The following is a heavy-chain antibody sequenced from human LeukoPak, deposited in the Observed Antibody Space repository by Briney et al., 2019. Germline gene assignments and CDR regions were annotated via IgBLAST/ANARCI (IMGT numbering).Heavy chain of an antibody. CDR2: IYPGDSET. CDR1: GYSFTIDW. CDR3: ARHYCSSTSCSNWFDP. J-gene: IGHJ5*02. Sequence: GESLKISCKGSGYSFTIDWIGWVRQMPRQGRGWMGSIYPGDSETRYSPSFQGQVTTSADKSISTAYLQWSSLKASDTAMYYCARHYCSSTSCSNWFDPGGQGTLVTVPS. V-gene: IGHV5-51*01. D-gene: IGHD2-2*01.